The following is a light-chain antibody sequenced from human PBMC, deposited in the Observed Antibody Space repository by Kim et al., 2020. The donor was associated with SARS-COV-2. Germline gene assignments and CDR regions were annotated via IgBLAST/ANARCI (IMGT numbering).Light chain of an antibody. J-gene: IGKJ4*01. Sequence: DIQMTQSPSSLSASVGDRVTITCRASQGISNYLAWYQQKPGKVPKLLIYAASTSQSGVPSRFSGSGSGTDFTLTISSLQPEDVATYYCQKYNSAPHTFGGGTKVDIK. CDR1: QGISNY. V-gene: IGKV1-27*01. CDR2: AAS. CDR3: QKYNSAPHT.